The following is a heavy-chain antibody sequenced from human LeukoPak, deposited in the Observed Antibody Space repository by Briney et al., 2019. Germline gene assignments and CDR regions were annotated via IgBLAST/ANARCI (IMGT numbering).Heavy chain of an antibody. CDR2: IYSSGGT. Sequence: SETLSLTCTVSGGSISSFHWSWIRQPAGKGLEWIGRIYSSGGTDYNPSLKSRVTISVDKSKNQFSLRLSSVTAADTAVYYCASRGPRDCSTTSCYDHYWGQATLVTVSS. V-gene: IGHV4-4*07. CDR1: GGSISSFH. D-gene: IGHD2-2*01. J-gene: IGHJ4*02. CDR3: ASRGPRDCSTTSCYDHY.